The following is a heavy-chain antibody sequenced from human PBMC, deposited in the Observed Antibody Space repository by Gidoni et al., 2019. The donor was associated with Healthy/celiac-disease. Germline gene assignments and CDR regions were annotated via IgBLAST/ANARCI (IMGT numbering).Heavy chain of an antibody. CDR1: GFRFRTYG. V-gene: IGHV3-30*18. CDR2: ISYDGSNK. D-gene: IGHD2-21*02. CDR3: AKDRGVTDYYYAMDV. Sequence: QVQLVESGGGVVQPGRSLRLYCAASGFRFRTYGIHWVRQAPGKGLEWVAVISYDGSNKYYADSVKGRFTISRDNSRNTMYLQMHSLRGEDTAVYYCAKDRGVTDYYYAMDVWGQGTTVTVSS. J-gene: IGHJ6*02.